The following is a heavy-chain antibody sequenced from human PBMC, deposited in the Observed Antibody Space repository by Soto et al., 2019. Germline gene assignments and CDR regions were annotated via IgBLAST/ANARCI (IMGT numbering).Heavy chain of an antibody. CDR1: GGSISSSSYY. CDR2: IYYSGST. D-gene: IGHD3-22*01. V-gene: IGHV4-39*01. Sequence: XETLSLTCTVSGGSISSSSYYWGWIRQPRGKGLEWIGSIYYSGSTYYNPSLKSRVTISVDTSKNQFSLKLSSVTAADTAVYYCASQMYYYDSSGYFLIYGMDVWGQGTTVTVSS. J-gene: IGHJ6*02. CDR3: ASQMYYYDSSGYFLIYGMDV.